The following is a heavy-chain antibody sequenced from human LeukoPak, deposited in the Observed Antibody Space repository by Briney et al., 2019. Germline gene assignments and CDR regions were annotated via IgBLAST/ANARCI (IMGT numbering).Heavy chain of an antibody. Sequence: SETLSLTCTVSGGSISSSSFYWGWIRQSRGKGLEWIGSIYYTGNTYYNPSLKSRVTISVDTSENQFSLKLSSVTAADTAVYYCARDRHYYYGSGSYCGEFDPWGQGTLVTVSS. D-gene: IGHD3-10*01. CDR1: GGSISSSSFY. V-gene: IGHV4-39*07. CDR2: IYYTGNT. CDR3: ARDRHYYYGSGSYCGEFDP. J-gene: IGHJ5*02.